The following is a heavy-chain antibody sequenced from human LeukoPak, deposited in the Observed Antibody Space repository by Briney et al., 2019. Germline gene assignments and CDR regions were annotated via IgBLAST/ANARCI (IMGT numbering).Heavy chain of an antibody. Sequence: GGSLRLSCAASGFTFSTYAMIWVRQAPGRGLEWVSTISDSGGNTYYADSVKGRFTISRDNSKNTLYLQMNSLRAEDTAVYYCAKDPMTTVTTVDSDWGQGTLVTVSS. V-gene: IGHV3-23*01. J-gene: IGHJ4*02. CDR3: AKDPMTTVTTVDSD. D-gene: IGHD4-17*01. CDR1: GFTFSTYA. CDR2: ISDSGGNT.